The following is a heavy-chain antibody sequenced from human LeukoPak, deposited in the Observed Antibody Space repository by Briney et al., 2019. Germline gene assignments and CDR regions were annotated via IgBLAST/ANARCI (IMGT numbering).Heavy chain of an antibody. CDR1: GGSISSYY. Sequence: TSETLSLTCTVSGGSISSYYWSWIRQPPGKGLEWIGYIYYSGSTNYNPSLKSRVTISVDTSKNQFSLKLSSVTAADTAVYYCARSYCYYYGMDVWGQGTTVTVSS. CDR2: IYYSGST. J-gene: IGHJ6*02. V-gene: IGHV4-59*01. CDR3: ARSYCYYYGMDV.